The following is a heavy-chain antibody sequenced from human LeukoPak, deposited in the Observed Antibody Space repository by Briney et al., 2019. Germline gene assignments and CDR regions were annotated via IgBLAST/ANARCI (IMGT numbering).Heavy chain of an antibody. CDR2: VYYSGSA. CDR3: ARSELLWFGGVNSGFDY. J-gene: IGHJ4*02. V-gene: IGHV4-59*01. D-gene: IGHD3-10*01. Sequence: SETLSLTCTVSGGSISSYYWSWIRQPPGKGLEWIGYVYYSGSANYNPSLKSRVTISVDTSKNQFSLKLSSVTAADTAVYYCARSELLWFGGVNSGFDYWGQGTLVTVSS. CDR1: GGSISSYY.